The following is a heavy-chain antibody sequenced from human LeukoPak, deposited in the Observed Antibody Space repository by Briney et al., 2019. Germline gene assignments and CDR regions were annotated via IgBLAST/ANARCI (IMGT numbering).Heavy chain of an antibody. CDR3: AKAGLIAAAATFFDY. J-gene: IGHJ4*02. Sequence: GGSLRRSCAASGFTFSSYGMHWVRQAPGKGLEWVAVISYDGSNKYYADSVKGRFTISRDKSKNTLYLQMNSLRAEDTAVYYCAKAGLIAAAATFFDYWGQGTLVTVSS. D-gene: IGHD6-13*01. V-gene: IGHV3-30*18. CDR2: ISYDGSNK. CDR1: GFTFSSYG.